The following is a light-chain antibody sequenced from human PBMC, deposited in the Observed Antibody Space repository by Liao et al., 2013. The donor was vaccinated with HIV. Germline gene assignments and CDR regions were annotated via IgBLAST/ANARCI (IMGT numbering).Light chain of an antibody. Sequence: SYVLTQPPSVSVSPGQTASITCSGDKLGDKYACWYQQKPGQSPVLVIYQDNKRPSGIPERFSGSNSGNTATLTISGTQAMDEADYYCQAWDSSIVFGGGTKLTVL. CDR3: QAWDSSIV. J-gene: IGLJ2*01. CDR2: QDN. V-gene: IGLV3-1*01. CDR1: KLGDKY.